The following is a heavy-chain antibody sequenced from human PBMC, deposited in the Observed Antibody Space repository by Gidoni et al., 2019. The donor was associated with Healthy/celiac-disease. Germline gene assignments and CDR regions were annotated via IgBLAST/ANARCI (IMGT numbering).Heavy chain of an antibody. V-gene: IGHV3-48*03. J-gene: IGHJ4*02. D-gene: IGHD1-7*01. CDR1: GFTFSSYE. CDR2: ISSSGSTI. CDR3: ARDFAARGTRFDY. Sequence: EVQLVESGGGLVQPGGSLRLSCAASGFTFSSYELNWVRQAPGKGLGWVSYISSSGSTIYYADSVKGRFTISRDNAKNSLYLQMNSLRAEDTAVYYCARDFAARGTRFDYWGQGTLVTVSS.